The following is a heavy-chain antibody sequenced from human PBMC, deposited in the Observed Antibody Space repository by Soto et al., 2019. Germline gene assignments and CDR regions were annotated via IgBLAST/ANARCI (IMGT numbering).Heavy chain of an antibody. D-gene: IGHD5-18*01. V-gene: IGHV1-69*13. CDR1: GGTFSSYA. J-gene: IGHJ4*02. Sequence: SVKVSCKASGGTFSSYAIGWVRQAPGQGLEWMGGIIPIFGTANYAQKFQGRVTITADESTSTAYMELSSLRSEDTAVYYCARVPPGAMVPFDYWGQGTLVTVSS. CDR2: IIPIFGTA. CDR3: ARVPPGAMVPFDY.